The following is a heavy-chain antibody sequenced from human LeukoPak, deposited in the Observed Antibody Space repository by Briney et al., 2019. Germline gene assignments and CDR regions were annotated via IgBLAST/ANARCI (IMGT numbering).Heavy chain of an antibody. CDR2: IYYSGST. J-gene: IGHJ6*02. V-gene: IGHV4-59*01. CDR3: AGMDYGDGKYYYYYYGMDV. Sequence: SETLSLTCTVSGGSISSYYWSWIRQPPGKGLEWIGYIYYSGSTNYNPSLKSRVTISVDTSKNQSSLKLSSVTAADTAVYYCAGMDYGDGKYYYYYYGMDVWGQGTTVTVSS. D-gene: IGHD4-17*01. CDR1: GGSISSYY.